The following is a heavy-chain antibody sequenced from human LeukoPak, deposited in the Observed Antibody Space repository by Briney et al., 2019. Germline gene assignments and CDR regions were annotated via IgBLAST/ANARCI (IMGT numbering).Heavy chain of an antibody. CDR1: GGSFSGYY. V-gene: IGHV4-34*01. J-gene: IGHJ4*02. D-gene: IGHD3-22*01. Sequence: PSETLSLTCAVYGGSFSGYYWSWIRQPPGKGLEWIGEINHSGSTNYNPSLKSRVTISVDTSKNQFSLKLSSVTAADTAVYYCARGRVFYYYDSSGYYFSRAYYFDYWGQGTLVTVSS. CDR3: ARGRVFYYYDSSGYYFSRAYYFDY. CDR2: INHSGST.